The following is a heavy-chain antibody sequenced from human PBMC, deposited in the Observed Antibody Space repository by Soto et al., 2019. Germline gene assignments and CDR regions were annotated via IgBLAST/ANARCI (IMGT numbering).Heavy chain of an antibody. CDR1: GFSLSTSGVG. V-gene: IGHV2-5*02. D-gene: IGHD3-16*01. CDR3: AHKGGGDRILDY. Sequence: QITLKESGPTLVKPTQTLTLTCTFSGFSLSTSGVGAGWIRQPPGKALEWLALIYWDDAKHYSPSLKSRLTITKDTSKNQVVLTMTNKDPVDTATYYCAHKGGGDRILDYWGQGTLVTVSS. CDR2: IYWDDAK. J-gene: IGHJ4*02.